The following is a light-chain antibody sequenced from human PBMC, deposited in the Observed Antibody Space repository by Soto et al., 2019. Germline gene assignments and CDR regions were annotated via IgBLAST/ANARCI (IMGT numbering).Light chain of an antibody. Sequence: DIVMTQSPDSLAVSLNERATINCKSSQSVLYSSNNKNHLAWYQQKPGQPPKLLIYWASTRESGVPDRFSGSGSGTDFTLTISSLQAEDVAVYYCQQYYSTPQTFGQGTKVEI. J-gene: IGKJ1*01. CDR2: WAS. CDR3: QQYYSTPQT. V-gene: IGKV4-1*01. CDR1: QSVLYSSNNKNH.